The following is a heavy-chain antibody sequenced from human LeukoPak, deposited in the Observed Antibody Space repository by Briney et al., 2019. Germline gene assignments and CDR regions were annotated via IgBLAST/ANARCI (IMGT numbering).Heavy chain of an antibody. V-gene: IGHV4-39*07. CDR1: GGSISSSSYY. CDR3: AREITMVRGQVDAFDI. D-gene: IGHD3-10*01. J-gene: IGHJ3*02. Sequence: PSETLSLTCTVSGGSISSSSYYWGWIRQPPGKGLAWIGSIYYSGSTYYNPSLKSRVTISVDTSKNQFSLKLSSVTAADTAVYYCAREITMVRGQVDAFDIWGQGTMVTVSS. CDR2: IYYSGST.